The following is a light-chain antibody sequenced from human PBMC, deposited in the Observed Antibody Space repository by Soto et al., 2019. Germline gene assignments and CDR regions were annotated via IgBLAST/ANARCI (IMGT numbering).Light chain of an antibody. Sequence: EILLTQSPGTLSLSPGERATLSCRASQSVSSSYLAWYQQKPGQAPRLLIYGASSRATGIPDRFSGSGSGTDFTLTISRLEPEDFAVYYCQQYGSSLRTFGQGTK. J-gene: IGKJ1*01. CDR3: QQYGSSLRT. CDR2: GAS. CDR1: QSVSSSY. V-gene: IGKV3-20*01.